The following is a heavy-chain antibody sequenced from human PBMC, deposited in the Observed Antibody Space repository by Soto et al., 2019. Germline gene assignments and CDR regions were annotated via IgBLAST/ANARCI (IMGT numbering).Heavy chain of an antibody. Sequence: QVQLVESGGGVVQPGRSPRLSCAASGFTFSSYGMHWVRQAPGKGLEWVAVIWYDGSNKYYADSVKGRFTISRDNSKNTLYLQMNSLRAEDTAVYYCARPRYCSSTSCYTALDYWGQGTLVTVSS. V-gene: IGHV3-33*01. CDR1: GFTFSSYG. D-gene: IGHD2-2*02. CDR3: ARPRYCSSTSCYTALDY. J-gene: IGHJ4*02. CDR2: IWYDGSNK.